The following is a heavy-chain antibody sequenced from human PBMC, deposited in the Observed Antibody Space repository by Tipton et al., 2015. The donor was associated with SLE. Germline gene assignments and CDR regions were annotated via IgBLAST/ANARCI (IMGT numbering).Heavy chain of an antibody. CDR1: GGSISTSPYS. D-gene: IGHD1-26*01. CDR3: ARTFSGTWEDAFDN. V-gene: IGHV4-39*07. J-gene: IGHJ3*02. Sequence: TLSLTCTVSGGSISTSPYSWGWVRQPPGRRLEYLASRYHSGDTYYNPSLRSRLTISMDTSKNQFSLRLRSVTAADTAMYFCARTFSGTWEDAFDNWGQGTLVTVSS. CDR2: RYHSGDT.